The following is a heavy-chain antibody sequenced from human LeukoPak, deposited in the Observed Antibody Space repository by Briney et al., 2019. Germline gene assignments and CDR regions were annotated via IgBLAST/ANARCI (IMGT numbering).Heavy chain of an antibody. CDR2: IGPDGDT. CDR1: GFTFSTYV. Sequence: GGSLRLSCAASGFTFSTYVMHWVRQSTGKGLEWVSGIGPDGDTYYSVSVKGRFTISRENAKNSLYLQMNSLRAGDTAVYYCARVSILTGYDYWGQGSLVTVSS. CDR3: ARVSILTGYDY. D-gene: IGHD3-9*01. V-gene: IGHV3-13*01. J-gene: IGHJ4*02.